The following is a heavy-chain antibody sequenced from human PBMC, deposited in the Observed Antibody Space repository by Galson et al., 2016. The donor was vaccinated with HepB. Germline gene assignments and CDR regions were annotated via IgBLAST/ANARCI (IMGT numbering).Heavy chain of an antibody. CDR1: WDSVSSNSTA. CDR3: GRAVPNWNYGMDV. D-gene: IGHD1-1*01. Sequence: CAISWDSVSSNSTAWMWIRQSPSRGLEWLGRIFYRSQWHNNYEESVKSRITITPDTSKNQFSLQLNSMTPEDTAVLYCGRAVPNWNYGMDVWGQGTTVTVSS. CDR2: IFYRSQWHN. J-gene: IGHJ6*02. V-gene: IGHV6-1*01.